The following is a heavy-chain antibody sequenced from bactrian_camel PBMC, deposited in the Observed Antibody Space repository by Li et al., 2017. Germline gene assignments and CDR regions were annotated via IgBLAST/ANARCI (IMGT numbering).Heavy chain of an antibody. Sequence: HVQLVESGGGSVQAGGSLRLSCAASGYTYSSYCMGWFRQAPGKEREGVAVISRGDPYTYYADSVKGRFTVSLVDHVSTLYLQMDNLQPEDTAMYYCAATPWVPPSTRVRADGYPYWGQGTQVTVS. CDR2: ISRGDPYT. CDR1: GYTYSSYC. D-gene: IGHD5*01. J-gene: IGHJ4*01. V-gene: IGHV3S1*01. CDR3: AATPWVPPSTRVRADGYPY.